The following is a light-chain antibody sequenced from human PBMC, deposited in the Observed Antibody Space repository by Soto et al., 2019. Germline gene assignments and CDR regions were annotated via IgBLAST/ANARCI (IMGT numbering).Light chain of an antibody. CDR3: QQRSNWPLLT. CDR1: QSVSNY. CDR2: DAS. J-gene: IGKJ4*01. V-gene: IGKV3-11*01. Sequence: EIVLTQSPATLSLSPGERATLSCRASQSVSNYLAWFQQKPGQAPRLLIYDASNRATGIPARFSGSGSGTDCTMTISSLEPEDFAVYYCQQRSNWPLLTFGGGTNVEI.